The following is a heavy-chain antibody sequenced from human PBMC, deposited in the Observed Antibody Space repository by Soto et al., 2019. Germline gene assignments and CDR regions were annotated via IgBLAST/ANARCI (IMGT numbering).Heavy chain of an antibody. CDR3: ARDPRNLGLDP. CDR2: ISGSGGST. Sequence: GGSLRLSCAASGFTFSSYAMSWVRQAPGKGLEWVSAISGSGGSTYYADSVKGRFTISRDNSKKTLFLQMNSLRAEDTAVYYCARDPRNLGLDPWGLGTLVTVSS. V-gene: IGHV3-23*01. J-gene: IGHJ5*02. CDR1: GFTFSSYA. D-gene: IGHD4-4*01.